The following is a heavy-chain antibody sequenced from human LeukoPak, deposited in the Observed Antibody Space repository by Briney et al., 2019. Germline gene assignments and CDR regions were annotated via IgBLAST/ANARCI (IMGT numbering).Heavy chain of an antibody. CDR1: GFTFSSYD. CDR3: AKDGVVVEGYYYYGMDV. V-gene: IGHV3-30*02. J-gene: IGHJ6*02. CDR2: IWSDGNKK. Sequence: GGSLRLSCAASGFTFSSYDMHWVRQAPGKGLEWVAAIWSDGNKKYYADSVKDRFTISRDNSKNTLYLQMNSLRAEDTAVYYCAKDGVVVEGYYYYGMDVWGQGTTVTVSS. D-gene: IGHD2-21*01.